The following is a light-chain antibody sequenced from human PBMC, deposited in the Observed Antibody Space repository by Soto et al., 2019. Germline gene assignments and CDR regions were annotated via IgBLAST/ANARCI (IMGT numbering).Light chain of an antibody. CDR1: SGSVFTSYY. CDR3: VLYMGSGIWV. J-gene: IGLJ2*01. Sequence: QAVVTQEPSFSVSPGGTVTLTCGLSSGSVFTSYYPSWYQQAPGQAPRTLIYNTNTRSSGVPDRFSGSILGNTAALTITGAQADDESDYYCVLYMGSGIWVFGGGTKVTVL. CDR2: NTN. V-gene: IGLV8-61*01.